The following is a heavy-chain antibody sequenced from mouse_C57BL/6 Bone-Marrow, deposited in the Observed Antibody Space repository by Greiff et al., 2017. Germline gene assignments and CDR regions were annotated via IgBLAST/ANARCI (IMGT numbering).Heavy chain of an antibody. J-gene: IGHJ2*01. Sequence: VKVVQSGPGLVQPSPCLSLSCTASGFSLTSYGVHWVRQCPGQGLEWLGVIGSGGSTDYNAAYISRQGISTENTKSQYFFKMHSLQADDQAISYCARHSYYYFGYWGQGTTLTVSS. CDR3: ARHSYYYFGY. CDR2: IGSGGST. V-gene: IGHV2-2*01. CDR1: GFSLTSYG. D-gene: IGHD2-12*01.